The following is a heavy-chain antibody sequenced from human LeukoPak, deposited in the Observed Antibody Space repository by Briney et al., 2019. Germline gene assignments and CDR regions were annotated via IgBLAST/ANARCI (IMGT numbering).Heavy chain of an antibody. CDR2: IYYSGST. D-gene: IGHD5-24*01. CDR3: ARDRGGRDGYRFDY. Sequence: SETLSLTCTVSGGSISSYYWSWIRQPPGKGLEWIGYIYYSGSTNYNPSLKSRVTISVDTSKNQFSLKLSSVTAADTAVYYCARDRGGRDGYRFDYWGQGTLVTVSS. CDR1: GGSISSYY. J-gene: IGHJ4*02. V-gene: IGHV4-59*01.